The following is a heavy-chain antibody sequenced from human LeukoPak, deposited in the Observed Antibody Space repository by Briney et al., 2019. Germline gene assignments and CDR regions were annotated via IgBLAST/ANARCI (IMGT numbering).Heavy chain of an antibody. Sequence: SETLSLTCTVSGASIAASRSYGAWIRQAPGQGLQWIGSVDYTGVTYYNPALQSRVTISVDTSRNTFSLKLSSVTAADTAVYYCARDTSPWYFDLWGRGTLVTVSS. CDR3: ARDTSPWYFDL. CDR1: GASIAASRSY. CDR2: VDYTGVT. V-gene: IGHV4-39*07. D-gene: IGHD3-3*01. J-gene: IGHJ2*01.